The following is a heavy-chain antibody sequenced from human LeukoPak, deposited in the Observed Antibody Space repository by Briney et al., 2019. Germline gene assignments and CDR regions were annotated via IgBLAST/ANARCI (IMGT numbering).Heavy chain of an antibody. Sequence: SETLSLTCTVSGGSISSDSYYWAWIRQPPGKGLEWIGEINHSGSTNYNPSLKSRVTISVDTSKNQFSLKLSSVTAADTAVYYCARGLAAAYTSRGQGTLVTDSS. CDR2: INHSGST. J-gene: IGHJ4*02. CDR3: ARGLAAAYTS. CDR1: GGSISSDSYY. D-gene: IGHD6-13*01. V-gene: IGHV4-39*07.